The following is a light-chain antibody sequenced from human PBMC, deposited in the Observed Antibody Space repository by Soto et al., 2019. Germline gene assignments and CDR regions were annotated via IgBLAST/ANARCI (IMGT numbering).Light chain of an antibody. Sequence: DIQVTHSPATLSASVGARLTITCRASQSISSWLAWYQQKPGKAPKLLIYAASGLPSGVPSRFSGSGSGTDFTLTISSLQPEDFATYYCQQAASFPITFGQGTRLEIK. CDR1: QSISSW. CDR2: AAS. V-gene: IGKV1-12*01. CDR3: QQAASFPIT. J-gene: IGKJ5*01.